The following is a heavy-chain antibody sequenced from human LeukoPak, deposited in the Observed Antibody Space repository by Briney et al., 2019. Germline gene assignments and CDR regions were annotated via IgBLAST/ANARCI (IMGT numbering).Heavy chain of an antibody. CDR1: GGSITSYY. J-gene: IGHJ6*03. CDR3: ARDYGSGSLSFYYYYYMDV. Sequence: SETLSLTCTVSGGSITSYYWSWVRQPAGKGLEWIGRIFISESTNYNPSLKSRVTMSVDTSKNQFSLKLSSVTAADTAVYYCARDYGSGSLSFYYYYYMDVWGKGTTVTISS. D-gene: IGHD3-10*01. V-gene: IGHV4-4*07. CDR2: IFISEST.